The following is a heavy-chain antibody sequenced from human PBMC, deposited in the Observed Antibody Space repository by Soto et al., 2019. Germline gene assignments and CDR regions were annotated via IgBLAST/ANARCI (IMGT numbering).Heavy chain of an antibody. CDR2: TYYRSKWYN. D-gene: IGHD6-19*01. V-gene: IGHV6-1*01. Sequence: SQTLSLTCAISGDSVSSNSAAWNWTRQSPSRGLEWLGRTYYRSKWYNDYAVSVKSRITINPDTSKNQFSLQLNSVTPEDTAVYYCARGDAPSKWLVYDYWGQGTLVTVSS. CDR1: GDSVSSNSAA. J-gene: IGHJ4*02. CDR3: ARGDAPSKWLVYDY.